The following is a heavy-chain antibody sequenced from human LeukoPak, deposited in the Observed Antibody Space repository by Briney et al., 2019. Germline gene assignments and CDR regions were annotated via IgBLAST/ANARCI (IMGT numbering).Heavy chain of an antibody. V-gene: IGHV4-61*02. CDR3: AREPTMIHNWFDP. CDR2: IYTSGST. CDR1: GGSISSGSYY. D-gene: IGHD3-22*01. J-gene: IGHJ5*02. Sequence: SETLSLTCTVSGGSISSGSYYWSWIRQPAGKGLEWIGRIYTSGSTNYNPSLKSRVTISVDTSKNQFSLKLSSVTAADTAVYYCAREPTMIHNWFDPWGQGTLVTVSS.